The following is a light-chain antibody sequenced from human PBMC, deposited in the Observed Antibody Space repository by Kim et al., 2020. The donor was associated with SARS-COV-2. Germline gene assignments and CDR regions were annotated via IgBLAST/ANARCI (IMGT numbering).Light chain of an antibody. CDR1: NSDVGGYNF. J-gene: IGLJ1*01. V-gene: IGLV2-14*03. CDR3: SSYTSSDTYV. CDR2: DVT. Sequence: QSITSSCTGTNSDVGGYNFVSWYQQHPGKAPKLMIYDVTNRPAGVSIRFSGSKSGNTASLTISGLQTEDEADYYCSSYTSSDTYVFGTGTKVTV.